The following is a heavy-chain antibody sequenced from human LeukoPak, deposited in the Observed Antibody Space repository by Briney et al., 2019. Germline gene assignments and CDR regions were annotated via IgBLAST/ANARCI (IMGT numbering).Heavy chain of an antibody. D-gene: IGHD5-24*01. CDR1: GFTFSSYE. J-gene: IGHJ4*02. Sequence: GGSLRLSCAVSGFTFSSYEMNWVRQAPGKGLEWVSYISSSGSTIYYADSVKGRFTISRDDAKNSLYLQMNSLRVEDTAIYYCAGDSQRWGNFDSWGQGTQVSVSS. CDR2: ISSSGSTI. V-gene: IGHV3-48*03. CDR3: AGDSQRWGNFDS.